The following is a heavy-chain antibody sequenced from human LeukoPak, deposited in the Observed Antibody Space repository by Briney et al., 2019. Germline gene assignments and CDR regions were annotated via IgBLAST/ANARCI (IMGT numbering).Heavy chain of an antibody. D-gene: IGHD6-19*01. CDR1: GYTFTSYG. V-gene: IGHV1-18*01. CDR3: ARKGSPVAGKRNWFDP. Sequence: GASVKVSFKASGYTFTSYGISWVRQAPGQGLEWMGWISAYNGNTNYAQKFQGRVTMTTDTSTNTVYMELRSLRSDDTAVYYCARKGSPVAGKRNWFDPWGQGTLVIVSS. CDR2: ISAYNGNT. J-gene: IGHJ5*02.